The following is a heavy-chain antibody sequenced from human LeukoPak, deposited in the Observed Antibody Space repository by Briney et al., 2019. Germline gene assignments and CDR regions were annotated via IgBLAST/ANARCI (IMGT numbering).Heavy chain of an antibody. Sequence: GGSLRLSCEASGFTFSSNWMTWVRQGPGKGLEWVANIKPDGSGKNYVDSVKGRFTISRDNAKSSLYLQMNSLRVEDTAVYYCAKVLSGGSLDYWGQGTLVTVSS. D-gene: IGHD3-3*01. CDR3: AKVLSGGSLDY. V-gene: IGHV3-7*01. J-gene: IGHJ4*02. CDR2: IKPDGSGK. CDR1: GFTFSSNW.